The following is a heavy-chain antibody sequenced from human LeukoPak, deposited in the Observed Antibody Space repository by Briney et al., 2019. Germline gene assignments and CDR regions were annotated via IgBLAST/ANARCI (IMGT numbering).Heavy chain of an antibody. Sequence: ASVKVSCKVSGYTLTELSMHWVRQAPGKGLEWMGGFDPEDGETIYAQKFQGRVTMTEDTSTDTAYMELSSLRSEDTAVYYCAGSITMVRGVNEDYWGQGTLVTVSS. V-gene: IGHV1-24*01. CDR2: FDPEDGET. CDR1: GYTLTELS. D-gene: IGHD3-10*01. CDR3: AGSITMVRGVNEDY. J-gene: IGHJ4*02.